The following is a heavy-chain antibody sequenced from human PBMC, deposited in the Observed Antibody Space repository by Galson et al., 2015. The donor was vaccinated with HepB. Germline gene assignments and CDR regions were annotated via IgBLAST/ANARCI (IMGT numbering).Heavy chain of an antibody. J-gene: IGHJ5*02. CDR2: ICISYSII. V-gene: IGHV3-11*01. CDR1: GFIFSDYC. Sequence: LRLSCAASGFIFSDYCMSWVRQAPGKGLEWVSYICISYSIIYYADSVKGRFTISRDNVKNSLYLQMNILRAEDTAVYYCARAALGWFDPWGQGTLVTVSS. D-gene: IGHD6-25*01. CDR3: ARAALGWFDP.